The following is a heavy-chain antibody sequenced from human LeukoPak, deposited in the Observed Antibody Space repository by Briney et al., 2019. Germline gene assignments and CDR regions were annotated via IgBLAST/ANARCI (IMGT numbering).Heavy chain of an antibody. CDR1: GGSISSSSYY. J-gene: IGHJ6*02. V-gene: IGHV4-39*01. D-gene: IGHD3-3*02. CDR3: ARQGTFTYGMDV. Sequence: TSETLSLTCTVSGGSISSSSYYWGWIRQPPGKGLEWIGSIYSTGSTYYNQSLMTRVTISVDTSKNQFSLKLTSVAAADTAVYYCARQGTFTYGMDVWGQGTTVTVS. CDR2: IYSTGST.